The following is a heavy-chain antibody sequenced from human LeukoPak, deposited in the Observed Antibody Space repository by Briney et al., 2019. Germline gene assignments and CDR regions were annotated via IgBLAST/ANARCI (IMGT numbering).Heavy chain of an antibody. Sequence: ASVKVSCKASGYIFTSYGITWVRQAPGQGLEWMGWISCYNGNTNYVQRLQGRVTMTTDTSTSTAYMKLSSLRSEDTAVYYCARDVASSGYYWDWGQGTLVTVSS. V-gene: IGHV1-18*01. CDR2: ISCYNGNT. CDR1: GYIFTSYG. CDR3: ARDVASSGYYWD. J-gene: IGHJ4*02. D-gene: IGHD3-22*01.